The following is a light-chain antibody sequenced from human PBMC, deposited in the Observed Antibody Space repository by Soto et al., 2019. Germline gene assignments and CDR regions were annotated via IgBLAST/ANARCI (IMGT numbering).Light chain of an antibody. CDR2: GNS. J-gene: IGLJ2*01. CDR1: SSNIGAGYD. Sequence: QLVLTQPPSVSGAPGQRVTISCTGSSSNIGAGYDVHWYQQLPGTATKLLIYGNSNRPSGVPDRFSGSKSGTSASLAITGLQADDEAVYYCQSYDISLSGVVFGGGTKVTVL. V-gene: IGLV1-40*01. CDR3: QSYDISLSGVV.